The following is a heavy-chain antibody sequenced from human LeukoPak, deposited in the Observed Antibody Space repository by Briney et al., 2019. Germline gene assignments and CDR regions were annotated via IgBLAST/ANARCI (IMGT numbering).Heavy chain of an antibody. CDR2: IYTSGST. J-gene: IGHJ4*02. Sequence: LETLSLTCTVSGGSISSYYWSWIRQPPGKGLEWIGYIYTSGSTNYNPSLKSRVTISVDTSKDQFSLKLSSVTAADTAVYYCARSLVARPYDYWGQGTLVTVSS. CDR1: GGSISSYY. CDR3: ARSLVARPYDY. D-gene: IGHD5-12*01. V-gene: IGHV4-4*09.